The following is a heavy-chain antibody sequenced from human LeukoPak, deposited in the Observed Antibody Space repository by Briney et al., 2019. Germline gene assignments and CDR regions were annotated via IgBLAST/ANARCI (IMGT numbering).Heavy chain of an antibody. CDR1: GYTLTELS. D-gene: IGHD3-22*01. V-gene: IGHV1-24*01. CDR2: FDPEDGET. Sequence: ASVKVSCKVSGYTLTELSMHWVRQAPGKGLEWMGGFDPEDGETIYAQKFQGRVTMTEDTSTDTAHMELSSLRSEDTAVYYCATDRPQRSMDYDSSGYFFGYWGQGTLVTVSS. J-gene: IGHJ4*02. CDR3: ATDRPQRSMDYDSSGYFFGY.